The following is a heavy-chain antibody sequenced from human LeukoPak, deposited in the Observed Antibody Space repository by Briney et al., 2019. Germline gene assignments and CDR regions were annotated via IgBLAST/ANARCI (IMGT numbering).Heavy chain of an antibody. D-gene: IGHD6-19*01. CDR3: ARSYSSGWYLTRYYYYYYMDV. V-gene: IGHV1-8*03. CDR2: MNPNSGNT. Sequence: ASVKVSCKASGYTFTSYDINWVRQATGQGLEWMGWMNPNSGNTGYAQKFQGRVTITRNTSISTAYMELSSLRSEDTAVYYCARSYSSGWYLTRYYYYYYMDVWGKGTTVTVSS. J-gene: IGHJ6*03. CDR1: GYTFTSYD.